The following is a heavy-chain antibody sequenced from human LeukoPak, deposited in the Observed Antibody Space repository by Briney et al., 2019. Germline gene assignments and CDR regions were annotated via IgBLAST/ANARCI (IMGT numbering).Heavy chain of an antibody. CDR1: GGTFSSYA. Sequence: SVKVSCKASGGTFSSYAISWVRQAPGQGLEWMGGIIPIFGTANYAQKFQGRVTITADESTSTAYMELSSLRSDDTAVYYCARDICSTTRCYFGYFDYWGQGTLVTVSS. CDR3: ARDICSTTRCYFGYFDY. J-gene: IGHJ4*02. D-gene: IGHD2-2*01. CDR2: IIPIFGTA. V-gene: IGHV1-69*13.